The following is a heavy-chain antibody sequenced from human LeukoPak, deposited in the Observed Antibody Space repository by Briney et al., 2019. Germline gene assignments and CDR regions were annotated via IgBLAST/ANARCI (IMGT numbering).Heavy chain of an antibody. V-gene: IGHV4-4*07. D-gene: IGHD3-10*01. CDR2: IYTSGSS. Sequence: KPSETLSLTCTVSGASIRSYYWTWIRQPAGKGLEWLGRIYTSGSSKYNPSLKSRVTMSLDTSKNQFSLKLFSVTAADTAVYYCARAFGGDTDYWGQGTLDTVSS. CDR3: ARAFGGDTDY. CDR1: GASIRSYY. J-gene: IGHJ4*02.